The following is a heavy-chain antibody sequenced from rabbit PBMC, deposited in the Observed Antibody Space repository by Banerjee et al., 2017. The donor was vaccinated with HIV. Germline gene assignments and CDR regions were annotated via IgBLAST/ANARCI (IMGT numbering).Heavy chain of an antibody. CDR2: IYAKTGGII. V-gene: IGHV1S45*01. D-gene: IGHD1-1*01. Sequence: QEQLEESGGGLVQPGASLTLTCTASGFSFSSSYYMCWVRQAPGKGLEWIACIYAKTGGIIYYASWAKGRFTISRTSSTAVTLQMTSLTAADTATYFCARNYVNAFDPWGPGTLVTVS. CDR3: ARNYVNAFDP. CDR1: GFSFSSSYY. J-gene: IGHJ2*01.